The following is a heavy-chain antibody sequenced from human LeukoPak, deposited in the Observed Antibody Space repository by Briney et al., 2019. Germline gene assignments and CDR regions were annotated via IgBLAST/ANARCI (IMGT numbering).Heavy chain of an antibody. J-gene: IGHJ1*01. D-gene: IGHD3-22*01. V-gene: IGHV4-59*04. CDR3: ARRRYYDGSGYLE. CDR2: IYCSGRT. Sequence: SETLSLTXTVSGGSISSYYWSWIRQPPGKGLEWIGTIYCSGRTYYSPSLKSRVTMSVDPSNNQFSLNLRSVTAADTALYYCARRRYYDGSGYLEWGQGTLLSVSS. CDR1: GGSISSYY.